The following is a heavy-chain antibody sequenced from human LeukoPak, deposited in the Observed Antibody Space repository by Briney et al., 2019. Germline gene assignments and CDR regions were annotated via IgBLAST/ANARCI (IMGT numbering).Heavy chain of an antibody. J-gene: IGHJ4*02. CDR2: ISGSGGST. CDR3: AKDRRAYGGNSETVDY. V-gene: IGHV3-23*01. CDR1: GFTFSSYG. Sequence: PGGSLRLSCAASGFTFSSYGMSWVRQAPGKGLEWVSAISGSGGSTYYADSVKGRFTISRDNSKNTLYLQMNSLRAEDTAVYYCAKDRRAYGGNSETVDYWGQGTLVTVSS. D-gene: IGHD4-23*01.